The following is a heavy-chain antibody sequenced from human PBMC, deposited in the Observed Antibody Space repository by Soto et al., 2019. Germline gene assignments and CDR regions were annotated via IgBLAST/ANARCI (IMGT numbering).Heavy chain of an antibody. V-gene: IGHV2-5*02. D-gene: IGHD3-22*01. J-gene: IGHJ4*02. CDR1: GFSLTTRGVG. CDR2: IYWDDDK. Sequence: QITLKESGPTLVKPTQTLTLTCSFSGFSLTTRGVGVGWIRQPPEKALEWLTLIYWDDDKRYSQSLKSRLTITTDTSKSQVVLRMTNMDPVDTATYYSVHRPDSGGYFDQWGQGTLVTVSS. CDR3: VHRPDSGGYFDQ.